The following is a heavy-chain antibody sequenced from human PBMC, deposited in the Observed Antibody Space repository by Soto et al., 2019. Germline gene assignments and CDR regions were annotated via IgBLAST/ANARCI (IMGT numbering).Heavy chain of an antibody. Sequence: QVQLQESGPGLVKPSQTLSLTCTVSAGSISSGVYYWTWIRQHPEKSLEWIGYIYYTGTTYYTPSLKSQVAFSVDTPKNPFSLYLRSVTAADTAVYYCARATFDSDGQLSAFDLWGQGTMVTVSS. J-gene: IGHJ3*01. CDR1: AGSISSGVYY. CDR3: ARATFDSDGQLSAFDL. D-gene: IGHD2-15*01. CDR2: IYYTGTT. V-gene: IGHV4-31*01.